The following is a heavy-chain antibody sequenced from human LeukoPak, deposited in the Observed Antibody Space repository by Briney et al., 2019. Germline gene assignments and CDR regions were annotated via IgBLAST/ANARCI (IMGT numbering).Heavy chain of an antibody. J-gene: IGHJ3*02. CDR2: INHSGST. CDR3: ARGRPRAQTADAFDI. D-gene: IGHD1-14*01. Sequence: SETLSLTCTVSGGSISSSSYYWSWIRQPPGKGLEWIGEINHSGSTNYNPSLKSRVTISVDTSKNQFSLKLSSVTAADTAVYYCARGRPRAQTADAFDIWGQGTMVTVSS. CDR1: GGSISSSSYY. V-gene: IGHV4-39*07.